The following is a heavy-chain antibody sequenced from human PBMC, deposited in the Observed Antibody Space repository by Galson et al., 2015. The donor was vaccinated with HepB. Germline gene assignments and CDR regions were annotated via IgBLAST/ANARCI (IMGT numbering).Heavy chain of an antibody. J-gene: IGHJ3*02. CDR3: ARDTPTYCSGGSCYSVYAFDI. V-gene: IGHV7-4-1*02. D-gene: IGHD2-15*01. CDR1: GYTFTSYA. CDR2: INTNTGNP. Sequence: SVKASCKASGYTFTSYAMNWVRQAPGQGLEWMGWINTNTGNPTYAQDFTGRFVLSLDTSVSTAYLQISSLKAEDTAVYYCARDTPTYCSGGSCYSVYAFDIWGQGTMVTVSS.